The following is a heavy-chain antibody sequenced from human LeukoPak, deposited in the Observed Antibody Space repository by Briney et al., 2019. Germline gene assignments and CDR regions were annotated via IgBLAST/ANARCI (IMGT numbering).Heavy chain of an antibody. Sequence: PGGSLRLSCAASGFTFNKSWMSWVRQAPGKGLEWVSVIYSGGSTYYADSVKGRFTISRDNSKNTLYLQMNSLRAEDTAVYYCARGLRAPGHDAFDIWGQGTMVTVSS. CDR3: ARGLRAPGHDAFDI. CDR1: GFTFNKSW. V-gene: IGHV3-66*01. J-gene: IGHJ3*02. CDR2: IYSGGST.